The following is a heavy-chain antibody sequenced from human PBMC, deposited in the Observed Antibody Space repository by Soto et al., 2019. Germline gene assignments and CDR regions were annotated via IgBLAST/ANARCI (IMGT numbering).Heavy chain of an antibody. CDR2: IYYSGST. Sequence: QVQLQESGPGLVKPSETLSLTCTVSGGSISSYYWSWIRQPPGKGLEWIGYIYYSGSTNYNPSLKSRVTISVDTSKNQFSLKLSSVIAADTAVYYCARGDFWSGYYYFYMDVWGKGTTVTVSS. CDR1: GGSISSYY. D-gene: IGHD3-3*01. J-gene: IGHJ6*03. CDR3: ARGDFWSGYYYFYMDV. V-gene: IGHV4-59*08.